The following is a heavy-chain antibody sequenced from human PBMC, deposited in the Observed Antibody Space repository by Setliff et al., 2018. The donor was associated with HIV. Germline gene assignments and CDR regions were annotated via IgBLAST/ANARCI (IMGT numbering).Heavy chain of an antibody. CDR3: ARSRHCGSDCYFDL. D-gene: IGHD2-21*02. CDR1: GDSISDDDYY. CDR2: IHYGGRS. Sequence: SETLSLTCTMSGDSISDDDYYWGWIRQPPGKGLEWIGIIHYGGRSYYNPSLESRVTMSVDTSKNQFYLNLRSVTATDTAIYSCARSRHCGSDCYFDLSGQGTLVTVSS. V-gene: IGHV4-39*07. J-gene: IGHJ4*02.